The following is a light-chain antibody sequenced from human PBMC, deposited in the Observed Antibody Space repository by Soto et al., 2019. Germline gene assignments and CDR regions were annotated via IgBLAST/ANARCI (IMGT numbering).Light chain of an antibody. Sequence: EIVLTQSPDTLSLSPGDRATLSCRASQSVGHMFLAWFQQKPGQAPRLLIFDAYRRATGIPDRFSGSGSGTNFVLTISRLEPEDFALYYCHQYASSFGTFGQGTKVDIK. CDR1: QSVGHMF. CDR2: DAY. CDR3: HQYASSFGT. V-gene: IGKV3-20*01. J-gene: IGKJ1*01.